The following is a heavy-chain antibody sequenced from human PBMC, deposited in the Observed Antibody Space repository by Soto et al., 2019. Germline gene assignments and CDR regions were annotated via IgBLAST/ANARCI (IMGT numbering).Heavy chain of an antibody. CDR1: GYTFTTYA. CDR2: IYAGNGNT. D-gene: IGHD3-22*01. J-gene: IGHJ4*02. V-gene: IGHV1-3*01. Sequence: QVQLVQSGAEVKKPGASVKVSCKSSGYTFTTYAMHWVRQAPGQRLEWMGWIYAGNGNTKYSQKFQGRVTITTDTPASTAYMELSSLTSEDTAVYYCARGLYSSDYYIDYWGQGTLVTVSS. CDR3: ARGLYSSDYYIDY.